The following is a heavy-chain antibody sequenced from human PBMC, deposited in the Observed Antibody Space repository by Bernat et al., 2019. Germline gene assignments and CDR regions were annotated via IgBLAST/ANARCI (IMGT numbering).Heavy chain of an antibody. Sequence: QVQLVESGGGVVQPGRSLRLSCAASGFTFSSYAMHWVRQAPGKGLEWVAVISYDGRNKPYAGSVEGRFTIARDNSNNTLSLQMNSLTTEDTAVYYCAREGYSSGRAGIFDYWGQGTLVTVSS. J-gene: IGHJ4*02. CDR2: ISYDGRNK. CDR1: GFTFSSYA. D-gene: IGHD6-19*01. CDR3: AREGYSSGRAGIFDY. V-gene: IGHV3-30*04.